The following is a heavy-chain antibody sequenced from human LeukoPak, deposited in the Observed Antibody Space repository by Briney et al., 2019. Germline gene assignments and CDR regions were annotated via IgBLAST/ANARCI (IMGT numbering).Heavy chain of an antibody. V-gene: IGHV1-2*02. CDR2: INPNNGGT. CDR1: GYTFTGYS. J-gene: IGHJ4*02. CDR3: ARDGAVISSGLGF. D-gene: IGHD6-25*01. Sequence: GASVKVSCKASGYTFTGYSMYWVRQAPGQGLEWMGWINPNNGGTNYAQNFQGRVTMTSNTSINTGYMELSRLRSDDTAVYYCARDGAVISSGLGFWGQGTLVTVSS.